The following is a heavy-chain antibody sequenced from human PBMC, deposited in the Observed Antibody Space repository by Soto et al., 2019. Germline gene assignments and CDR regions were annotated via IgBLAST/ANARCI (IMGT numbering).Heavy chain of an antibody. J-gene: IGHJ6*02. V-gene: IGHV4-31*03. CDR2: IYYSGST. Sequence: QVQLQQSGPGLVKPSQTLSLTCTVSGGSISGGGYYWSWIRQHPGKGLEWIGYIYYSGSTYYNPTLKSRVIISLDTSKNASSLKLSSVTAADTAVYYCARGTEAAFYNYGMDVWGQGTTVTVSS. D-gene: IGHD1-1*01. CDR3: ARGTEAAFYNYGMDV. CDR1: GGSISGGGYY.